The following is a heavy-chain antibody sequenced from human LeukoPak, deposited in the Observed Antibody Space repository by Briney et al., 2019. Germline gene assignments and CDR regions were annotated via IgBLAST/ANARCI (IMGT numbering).Heavy chain of an antibody. V-gene: IGHV3-21*01. Sequence: GGSLRLSCAASGFTFSSYSMNWVRQAPGKGLEWVSSISSSSSYIYYADSVKGRFTISRDNAKNSLYLQMNSLRAEDTAVYYCARAVVVTATVSRTCDYWGQGTLVTVSS. CDR3: ARAVVVTATVSRTCDY. CDR2: ISSSSSYI. D-gene: IGHD2-21*02. CDR1: GFTFSSYS. J-gene: IGHJ4*02.